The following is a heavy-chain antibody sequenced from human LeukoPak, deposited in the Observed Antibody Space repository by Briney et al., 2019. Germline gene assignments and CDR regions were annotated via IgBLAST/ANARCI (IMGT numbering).Heavy chain of an antibody. Sequence: GGSLRLSCAASGFTFSSYWMSWVRQAPGKGLEWVANIKQDGSEKYYVDSVKGRFTISRDNAKNSLHLQMNSLRAEDTAVYYCARDQPGIAAAAPGGFDYWGQGTLVTVSS. J-gene: IGHJ4*02. CDR3: ARDQPGIAAAAPGGFDY. D-gene: IGHD6-13*01. V-gene: IGHV3-7*03. CDR1: GFTFSSYW. CDR2: IKQDGSEK.